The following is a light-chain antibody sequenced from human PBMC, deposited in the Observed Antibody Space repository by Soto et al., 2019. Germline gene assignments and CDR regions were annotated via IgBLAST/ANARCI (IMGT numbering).Light chain of an antibody. Sequence: QSVLTQPPSASGTPGQRVTISCSGSSSNIGSNTVNWYHQLPGTAPKLLIYNNNHRPSGVPDRFSGSKSGTSASLAISGLQSEDEADYYCAAWDDSLPGVVFGGGTKLTVL. CDR3: AAWDDSLPGVV. J-gene: IGLJ2*01. V-gene: IGLV1-44*01. CDR2: NNN. CDR1: SSNIGSNT.